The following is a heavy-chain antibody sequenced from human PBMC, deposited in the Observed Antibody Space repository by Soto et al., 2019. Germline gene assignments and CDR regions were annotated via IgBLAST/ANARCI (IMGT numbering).Heavy chain of an antibody. Sequence: ASVKVSCKASGYTFTSYGISWVRQAPGQGLERMGWISAYNGNTNNAQKLQNRVTMTTDTSTSTTYMEPRSLRSDYTAVYSCASSPLAYCGGDRYSGRKALDYWGQGTLVTVSS. D-gene: IGHD2-21*02. CDR3: ASSPLAYCGGDRYSGRKALDY. CDR2: ISAYNGNT. V-gene: IGHV1-18*01. CDR1: GYTFTSYG. J-gene: IGHJ4*02.